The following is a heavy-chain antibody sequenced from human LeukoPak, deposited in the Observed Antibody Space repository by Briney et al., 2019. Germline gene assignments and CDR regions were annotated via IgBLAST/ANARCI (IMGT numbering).Heavy chain of an antibody. J-gene: IGHJ4*02. V-gene: IGHV3-23*01. CDR1: EFDFTSHA. Sequence: GGSLRLSCAASEFDFTSHAMTWVRQAPGKGLEWVSAISISGTKTYYADSVKGRFTISRDNSKNTLYLQMNSLRVEDTAVYYCANEIRPNDYWGQGTLVTVSS. CDR3: ANEIRPNDY. CDR2: ISISGTKT.